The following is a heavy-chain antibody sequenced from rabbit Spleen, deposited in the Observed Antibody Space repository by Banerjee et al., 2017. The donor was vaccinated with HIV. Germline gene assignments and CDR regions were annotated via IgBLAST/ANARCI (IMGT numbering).Heavy chain of an antibody. D-gene: IGHD1-1*01. Sequence: EQLEESGGGLVKPEGSLTLTCKASGVSFSDKDVMCWVRQAPGKGLEWIACIDSGSSSLTYFASWAKGRFTISKASSTTVTLQMTSLTAADTATYFCARDTRSSFSSYGMDLWGPGTLVTVS. J-gene: IGHJ6*01. CDR3: ARDTRSSFSSYGMDL. V-gene: IGHV1S45*01. CDR1: GVSFSDKDV. CDR2: IDSGSSSLT.